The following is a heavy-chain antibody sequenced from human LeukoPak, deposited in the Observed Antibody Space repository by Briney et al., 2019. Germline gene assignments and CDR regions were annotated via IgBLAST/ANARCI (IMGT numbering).Heavy chain of an antibody. J-gene: IGHJ4*02. CDR3: ARLPGFTNGWYFIDF. D-gene: IGHD6-19*01. CDR2: IYHSGST. CDR1: GGSISSSSYY. Sequence: SETLSLTCTVSGGSISSSSYYWGWIRQSPGKGLEWLGSIYHSGSTYYNPSLKSRVTISVDTSKNQFSLRLSSVTAAVTAVYYCARLPGFTNGWYFIDFWGQGTLVTVS. V-gene: IGHV4-39*07.